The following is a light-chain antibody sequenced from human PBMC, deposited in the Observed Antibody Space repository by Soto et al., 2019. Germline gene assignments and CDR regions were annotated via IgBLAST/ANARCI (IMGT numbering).Light chain of an antibody. CDR1: QSVSSSD. CDR2: GAS. Sequence: EIVLMQSPGTLSLSPGERATLSCRASQSVSSSDLAWYQQKPGQAPRLLIYGASSRATGIPDRFSGSGSGTDFTLTISRLEPEDFAVYYCQQYGSSPSMYTFGQGTKLEIK. J-gene: IGKJ2*01. CDR3: QQYGSSPSMYT. V-gene: IGKV3-20*01.